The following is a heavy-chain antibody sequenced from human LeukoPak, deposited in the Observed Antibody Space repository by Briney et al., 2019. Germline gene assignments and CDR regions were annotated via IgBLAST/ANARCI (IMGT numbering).Heavy chain of an antibody. D-gene: IGHD2-2*01. Sequence: PSETLSLTCTVSGGSISTSSCYWGWIRRPPGKGLEWIGSIYYSGSTYYNPSLKSRVTISVDTSKNQFSLRLSSVTAADTAVYYCARRAPRRVRDCSSTSCHPHQLDYWGQGTLVTVSS. CDR3: ARRAPRRVRDCSSTSCHPHQLDY. CDR2: IYYSGST. V-gene: IGHV4-39*01. CDR1: GGSISTSSCY. J-gene: IGHJ4*02.